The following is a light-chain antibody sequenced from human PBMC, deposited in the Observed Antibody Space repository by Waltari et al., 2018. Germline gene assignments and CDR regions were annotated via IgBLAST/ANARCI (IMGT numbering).Light chain of an antibody. Sequence: DVQITQSPSTLSASVGDRLPITCRASQSISSWLAWYQQKPGKAPKFLIYKASNLESGVPSRFSGSGSGTEFTLTISSLQPDDFATYYCQQYNTYSLTFGGGTKVEIK. V-gene: IGKV1-5*03. CDR1: QSISSW. CDR3: QQYNTYSLT. CDR2: KAS. J-gene: IGKJ4*01.